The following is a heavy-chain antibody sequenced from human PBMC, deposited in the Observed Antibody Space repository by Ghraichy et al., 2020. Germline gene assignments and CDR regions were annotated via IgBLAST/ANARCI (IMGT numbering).Heavy chain of an antibody. V-gene: IGHV3-64D*06. D-gene: IGHD2-2*01. CDR2: ISSNGGST. J-gene: IGHJ6*02. CDR3: VKGEYCSSTSCYLTYYYYGMDV. Sequence: GGSLRLSCSASGFTFSSYAMHWVRQAPGKGLEYVSAISSNGGSTYYADSVKGRFTISRDNSKNTLYLQMSSLRAEDTAVYYCVKGEYCSSTSCYLTYYYYGMDVWGQGTTVTVSS. CDR1: GFTFSSYA.